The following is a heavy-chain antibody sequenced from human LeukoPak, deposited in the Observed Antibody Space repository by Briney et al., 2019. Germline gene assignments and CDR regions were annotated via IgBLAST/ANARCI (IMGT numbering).Heavy chain of an antibody. V-gene: IGHV4-39*07. CDR1: GGSISSSSYY. CDR3: ARAEPEYQPSPGTQGDWFDP. Sequence: PSETLSLTCTVSGGSISSSSYYWGWIRQPPGKGLEWIGSIYYSGSTYYNPSLKSRVTISVDTSKNQFSLKLSSVTAADTAVYYCARAEPEYQPSPGTQGDWFDPWGQGTLVTVSS. J-gene: IGHJ5*02. CDR2: IYYSGST. D-gene: IGHD2-2*01.